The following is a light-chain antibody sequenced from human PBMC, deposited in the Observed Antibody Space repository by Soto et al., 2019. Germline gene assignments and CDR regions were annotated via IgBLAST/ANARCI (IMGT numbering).Light chain of an antibody. Sequence: IQMTQSPSSLSASVGDRVTITCRASQSISSYLNWYQQKPRKAPELLIYAASSLQSGVPSRFSGSGSGTDFTLTISSRQPEDCATYYCQQSYSIPFTFGQGTSLEIK. CDR1: QSISSY. CDR2: AAS. V-gene: IGKV1-39*01. CDR3: QQSYSIPFT. J-gene: IGKJ2*01.